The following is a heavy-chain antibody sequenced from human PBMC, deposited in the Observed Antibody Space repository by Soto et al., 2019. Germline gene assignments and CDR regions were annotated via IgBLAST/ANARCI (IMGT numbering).Heavy chain of an antibody. CDR2: IYGVDDK. CDR1: GFSLTTSGVG. Sequence: QITLKESGPPLVKPTQTLTLTCTFSGFSLTTSGVGVGWIRQPPGKALEWLALIYGVDDKRYSPSLKSRLTLTGDTSKNQVVLTMTNMDPVDTATYYCAHRHYYGSGNLGMDVWGQGTTVTVSS. CDR3: AHRHYYGSGNLGMDV. D-gene: IGHD3-10*01. V-gene: IGHV2-5*02. J-gene: IGHJ6*02.